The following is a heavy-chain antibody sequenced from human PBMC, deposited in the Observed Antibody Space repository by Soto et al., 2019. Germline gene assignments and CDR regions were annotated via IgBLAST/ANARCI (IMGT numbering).Heavy chain of an antibody. J-gene: IGHJ4*02. D-gene: IGHD3-3*01. CDR3: ARVPTYDFWSGYCFDY. V-gene: IGHV1-18*01. CDR1: GSTFTSYG. CDR2: ISAYNGNT. Sequence: ASVKVSCKASGSTFTSYGISWVRQAPGQGLEWMGWISAYNGNTNYAQKLQGRVTMTTDTSTSTAYMELRSLRSDDTAVYYCARVPTYDFWSGYCFDYWGQGTLVTVSS.